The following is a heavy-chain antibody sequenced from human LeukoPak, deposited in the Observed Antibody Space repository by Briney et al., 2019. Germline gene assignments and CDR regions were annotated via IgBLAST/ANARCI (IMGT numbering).Heavy chain of an antibody. CDR3: ARGYYDFWSGPSDAFDI. CDR1: GFTFSGYY. D-gene: IGHD3-3*01. V-gene: IGHV3-11*01. CDR2: ISSSGSTI. Sequence: GGSLRLSCAASGFTFSGYYMSWIRQAPGKGLEWVSYISSSGSTIYYADSVKSRFTISRGNAKNSLYLQMNSLRAEDTAVYYCARGYYDFWSGPSDAFDIWGQGTMVTVSS. J-gene: IGHJ3*02.